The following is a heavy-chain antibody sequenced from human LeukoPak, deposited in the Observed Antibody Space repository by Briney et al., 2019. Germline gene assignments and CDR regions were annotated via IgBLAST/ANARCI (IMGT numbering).Heavy chain of an antibody. D-gene: IGHD3-9*01. Sequence: SETLSLTCSVSGGSMNSYYWSWIRQSPGKGLEWIGYVYYSGSTNYNPSLKSRVTISVDTSKNQFSLKLSSVTAADTAVYYCARHVWLQPFDYWGQGTLVTVSS. V-gene: IGHV4-59*08. CDR1: GGSMNSYY. J-gene: IGHJ4*02. CDR3: ARHVWLQPFDY. CDR2: VYYSGST.